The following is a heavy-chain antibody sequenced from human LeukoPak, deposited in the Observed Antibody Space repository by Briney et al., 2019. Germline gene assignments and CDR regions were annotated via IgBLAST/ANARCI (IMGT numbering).Heavy chain of an antibody. D-gene: IGHD6-13*01. CDR1: GYTFTGYY. Sequence: SVKVSCKASGYTFTGYYIHWVRQAPGQGLEWVGGIIPIFGTANYAQKFQGRVTITADESTSTAYMELSSLRSEDTAVYYCARGGIAAPYSDWGQGTLVTVSS. V-gene: IGHV1-69*13. CDR3: ARGGIAAPYSD. CDR2: IIPIFGTA. J-gene: IGHJ4*02.